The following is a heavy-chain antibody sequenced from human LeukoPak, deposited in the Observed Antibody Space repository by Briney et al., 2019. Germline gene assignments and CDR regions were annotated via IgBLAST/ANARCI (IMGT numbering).Heavy chain of an antibody. CDR2: IYHSGST. V-gene: IGHV4-59*01. D-gene: IGHD5-12*01. CDR1: GGSISSYY. J-gene: IGHJ5*02. Sequence: PSETLSLTCTVSGGSISSYYWSWIRQPPGKGLEWIGEIYHSGSTNYNPSLKSRVTISVDTSKNQFSLKLSSVTAADTAVYYCARSPIVATVNWFDPWGQGTLVTVSS. CDR3: ARSPIVATVNWFDP.